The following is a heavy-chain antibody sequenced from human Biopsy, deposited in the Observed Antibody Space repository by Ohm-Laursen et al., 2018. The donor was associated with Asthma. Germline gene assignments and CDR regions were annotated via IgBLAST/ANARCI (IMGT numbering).Heavy chain of an antibody. J-gene: IGHJ4*02. Sequence: ASVRVSCKSLGGTFNTYVIGWVRQAPGQGVEWMGGVHSVFGTTTYPQKFQDRVTITADDSTSTVYMELSSLRSEDTAVYYCARKAGSCISRTCYSLDFWGEGTLVTNSS. CDR1: GGTFNTYV. CDR2: VHSVFGTT. V-gene: IGHV1-69*13. D-gene: IGHD2-2*01. CDR3: ARKAGSCISRTCYSLDF.